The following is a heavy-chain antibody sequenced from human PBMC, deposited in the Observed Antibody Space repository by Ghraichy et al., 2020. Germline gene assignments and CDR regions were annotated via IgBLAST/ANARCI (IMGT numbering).Heavy chain of an antibody. Sequence: SETLSLTCTVSGGSISSSSYYWGWIRQPPGKGLEWIGSIYYSGSTYYNPSLKSRVTISVDTSKNQFSLKLSSVTAADTAVYYCARGEFGLTFPFDYWGQGTLVTVSS. CDR3: ARGEFGLTFPFDY. CDR1: GGSISSSSYY. CDR2: IYYSGST. D-gene: IGHD3-10*01. J-gene: IGHJ4*02. V-gene: IGHV4-39*01.